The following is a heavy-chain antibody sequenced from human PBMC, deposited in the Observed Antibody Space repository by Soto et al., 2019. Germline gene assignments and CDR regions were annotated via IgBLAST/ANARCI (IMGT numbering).Heavy chain of an antibody. D-gene: IGHD3-3*02. V-gene: IGHV4-39*01. CDR3: ASPKIAFYNWFDP. Sequence: ASEALALPCTVSGGSISSSSYYLGRVRQPPGKGLEWIGSIYYSGSTYYNPSLKSRVTISVDTSKNQFSLKLSSVTAADTAVYYCASPKIAFYNWFDPWGQGTLVTVSS. CDR2: IYYSGST. J-gene: IGHJ5*02. CDR1: GGSISSSSYY.